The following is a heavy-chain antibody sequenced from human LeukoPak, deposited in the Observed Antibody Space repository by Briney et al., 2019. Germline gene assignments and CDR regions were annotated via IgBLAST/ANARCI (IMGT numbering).Heavy chain of an antibody. J-gene: IGHJ4*02. D-gene: IGHD6-13*01. CDR3: ARAPRAAAGNNIY. Sequence: PGGSLRLSCAASGFTFSSYWMSWVRQAPGKGLEWVANIKQDGSEKYYVDSVKGRFTISRDNAKNSLYLQMNSLRAEDTAVYYCARAPRAAAGNNIYWGQGTLVTVSS. V-gene: IGHV3-7*01. CDR2: IKQDGSEK. CDR1: GFTFSSYW.